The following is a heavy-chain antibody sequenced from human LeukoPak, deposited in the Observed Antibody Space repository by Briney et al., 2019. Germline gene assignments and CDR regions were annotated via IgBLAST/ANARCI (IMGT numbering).Heavy chain of an antibody. J-gene: IGHJ6*02. Sequence: GASVKVSCKASGYTFTSYDINWVRQATGQGLEWMGWMNPNRGNTGYAQKFQGRVTMTRNTHISTAYMELSSLRSEDTAVYYCARGAITMVRGVPHYYYYGMDVWGQGTTVTVSS. CDR2: MNPNRGNT. V-gene: IGHV1-8*01. CDR3: ARGAITMVRGVPHYYYYGMDV. D-gene: IGHD3-10*01. CDR1: GYTFTSYD.